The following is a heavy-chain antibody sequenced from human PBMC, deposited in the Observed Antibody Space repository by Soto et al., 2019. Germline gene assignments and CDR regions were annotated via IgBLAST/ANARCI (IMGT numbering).Heavy chain of an antibody. V-gene: IGHV3-30-3*01. D-gene: IGHD5-12*01. CDR3: SNLDGYNIGK. CDR2: ISYDGTNK. CDR1: GFTFSRYA. Sequence: GGSLRLSCAASGFTFSRYAIHWVRQAPGKGLECVTAISYDGTNKNYADSVKGRFTISRDNSKNTVYVQMNSLKTEDTAVYYCSNLDGYNIGKWGQGTLVTVSS. J-gene: IGHJ4*02.